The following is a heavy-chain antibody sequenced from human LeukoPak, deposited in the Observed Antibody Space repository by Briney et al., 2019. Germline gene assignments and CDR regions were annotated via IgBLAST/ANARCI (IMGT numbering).Heavy chain of an antibody. CDR3: AAGGGSGYYDFWSGYYVAAFDI. J-gene: IGHJ3*02. CDR1: GFTFSSYA. Sequence: GGSLRLSCAASGFTFSSYAMHWVRQAPGKGLEWVAVISYDGSNKYYADSVKGRFTISRDNSKNTLYLQMNSLRAEDTAVYYCAAGGGSGYYDFWSGYYVAAFDIWGQGTMVTVSS. V-gene: IGHV3-30-3*01. CDR2: ISYDGSNK. D-gene: IGHD3-3*01.